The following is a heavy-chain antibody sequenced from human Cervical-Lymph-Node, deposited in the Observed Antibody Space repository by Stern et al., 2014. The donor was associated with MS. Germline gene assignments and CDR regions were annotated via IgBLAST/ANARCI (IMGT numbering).Heavy chain of an antibody. J-gene: IGHJ4*02. CDR2: ISYDGSNK. D-gene: IGHD3-3*01. V-gene: IGHV3-30*18. CDR3: AKNPGGFTID. Sequence: VQLVESGGGVVQPGRSRRLSCAASGFTFSRYDLHWVRPGPGKGMEWVTSISYDGSNKYYADSVKGRFTISRDNSKNTLFLQMNSLRTEDTAVYYCAKNPGGFTIDWGQGTLVTVSS. CDR1: GFTFSRYD.